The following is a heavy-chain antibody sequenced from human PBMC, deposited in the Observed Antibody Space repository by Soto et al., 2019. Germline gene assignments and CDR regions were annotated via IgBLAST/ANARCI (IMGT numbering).Heavy chain of an antibody. J-gene: IGHJ4*02. Sequence: GGSLRLSCTASGFTFGDYAMSWFRQAPGKGLEWVGFIRSKAYGGTTEYAASVKGRFTISRDDSKSIAYLQMNSLKTEDTAVYYCTSYYYCSSTSCYIQTFDYWGQGTLVTVSS. D-gene: IGHD2-2*02. V-gene: IGHV3-49*03. CDR3: TSYYYCSSTSCYIQTFDY. CDR2: IRSKAYGGTT. CDR1: GFTFGDYA.